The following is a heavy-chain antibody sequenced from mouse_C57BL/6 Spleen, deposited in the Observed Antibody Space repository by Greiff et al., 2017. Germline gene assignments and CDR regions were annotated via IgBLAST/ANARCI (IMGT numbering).Heavy chain of an antibody. Sequence: QVQLKESGAELVRPGASVKLSCKASGYTFTDYYINWVKQRPGQGLEWIERIDPGSGNTYYNEKFKGKATLTAEKSSSTAYMQLSSLTSEDSAVYYCARSKVVDYWGQGTSVTVSS. CDR2: IDPGSGNT. CDR3: ARSKVVDY. V-gene: IGHV1-76*01. J-gene: IGHJ4*01. D-gene: IGHD1-1*01. CDR1: GYTFTDYY.